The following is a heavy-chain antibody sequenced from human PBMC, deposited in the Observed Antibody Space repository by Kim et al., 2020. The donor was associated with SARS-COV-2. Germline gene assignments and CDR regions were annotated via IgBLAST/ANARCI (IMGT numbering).Heavy chain of an antibody. J-gene: IGHJ4*02. D-gene: IGHD2-21*01. V-gene: IGHV3-48*03. Sequence: SLKGRFTVSRDSAKSSLYLQMDSLRDEASAVYYCARETINCGGDCYDYWGQGTRVTVSS. CDR3: ARETINCGGDCYDY.